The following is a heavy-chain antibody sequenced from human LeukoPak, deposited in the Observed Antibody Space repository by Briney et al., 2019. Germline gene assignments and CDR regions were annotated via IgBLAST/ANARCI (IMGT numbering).Heavy chain of an antibody. J-gene: IGHJ4*02. CDR3: ARAQYTSGWHIDY. V-gene: IGHV4-30-2*01. CDR2: IYHSGST. D-gene: IGHD6-19*01. Sequence: SQTLSLTCTVSGGSISSGGYYWSWIRQPPGKGLEWIGYIYHSGSTYYNPSLKSRVTISVDRSKNQFSLKLSSVTAADTAVYYCARAQYTSGWHIDYWGQGTLVTVSS. CDR1: GGSISSGGYY.